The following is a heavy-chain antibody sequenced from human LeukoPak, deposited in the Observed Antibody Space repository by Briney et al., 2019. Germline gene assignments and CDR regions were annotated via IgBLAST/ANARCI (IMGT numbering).Heavy chain of an antibody. Sequence: ASVKVSCKTSGYTFTKYLIHWVRQAPGQGLEWVGTINPNGDATNYAPRLQGRLTLTQDTSTSTVYMELRGLTPDDTAVYYCARLSAAVHLGAFDLWGQGTMVTVSS. D-gene: IGHD3-3*01. J-gene: IGHJ3*01. V-gene: IGHV1-46*01. CDR2: INPNGDAT. CDR1: GYTFTKYL. CDR3: ARLSAAVHLGAFDL.